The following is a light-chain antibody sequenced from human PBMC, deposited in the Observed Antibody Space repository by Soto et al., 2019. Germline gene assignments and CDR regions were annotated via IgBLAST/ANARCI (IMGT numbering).Light chain of an antibody. Sequence: QSALTQPPSASGSPGQSVTISCTGTSSDVGTYKYVSWYQQHPGKAPKLMIYEVTKRPSGVPDRFSGSKSGNTASLTVSGLHAEDEADYYCSSYAGSNNFVFGTGTKLTVL. V-gene: IGLV2-8*01. J-gene: IGLJ1*01. CDR2: EVT. CDR3: SSYAGSNNFV. CDR1: SSDVGTYKY.